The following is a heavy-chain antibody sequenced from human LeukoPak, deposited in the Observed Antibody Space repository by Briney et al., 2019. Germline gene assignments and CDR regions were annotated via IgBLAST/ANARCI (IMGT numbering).Heavy chain of an antibody. J-gene: IGHJ4*02. CDR2: IYHSGST. CDR1: GGSISSGGYY. Sequence: SETLSLTCTVSGGSISSGGYYWSWIRQPPGKGLEWIGYIYHSGSTYYNLSLKSRVTISVDRSKNQFSLKLSSVTAADTAVYYCTRLDLSSGWTVVGFWGQGTLVTVSS. V-gene: IGHV4-30-2*01. CDR3: TRLDLSSGWTVVGF. D-gene: IGHD6-19*01.